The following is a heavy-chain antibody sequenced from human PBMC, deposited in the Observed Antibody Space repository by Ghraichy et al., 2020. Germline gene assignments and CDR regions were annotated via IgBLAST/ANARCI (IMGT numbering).Heavy chain of an antibody. CDR1: GGSISSGDYY. CDR3: ARGAVTARASFDY. J-gene: IGHJ4*02. Sequence: SETLSLTCNVSGGSISSGDYYWSWIRQPPGKGLEWIGYIYHTGSTYYSPSLKSRVTISIDTSKNQFSLKLSSVTVADTAVFYCARGAVTARASFDYWGQGTLVTVSS. CDR2: IYHTGST. D-gene: IGHD2/OR15-2a*01. V-gene: IGHV4-30-4*01.